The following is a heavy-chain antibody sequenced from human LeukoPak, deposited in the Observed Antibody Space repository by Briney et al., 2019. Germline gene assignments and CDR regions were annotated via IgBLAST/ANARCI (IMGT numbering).Heavy chain of an antibody. Sequence: ASVKVSCKASGYTFSDFYIHWVRQAPGQGLEYVGWITPKSGDTYSPQRFQVRVTMTRDASISTAYMELSSLRSDDTAVYFCARVRLADERAWAYWGQGTLVTVSS. CDR1: GYTFSDFY. D-gene: IGHD3-3*02. CDR3: ARVRLADERAWAY. V-gene: IGHV1-2*02. CDR2: ITPKSGDT. J-gene: IGHJ4*02.